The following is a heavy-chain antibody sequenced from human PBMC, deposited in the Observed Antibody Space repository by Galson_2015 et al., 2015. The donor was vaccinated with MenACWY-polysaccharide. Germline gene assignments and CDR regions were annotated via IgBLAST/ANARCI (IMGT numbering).Heavy chain of an antibody. V-gene: IGHV2-5*02. J-gene: IGHJ4*02. CDR2: VYWDDDK. Sequence: PALVKPTQTLTLTCTFSGLSLSTSGVGVGWIRQPPGKAPEWLALVYWDDDKRYSPSLTNRVTVTKDTSKNQVVLSMTNMDPVDTATYFCAHRKLITVFGLVTDVGLYFDYWSQGTLVTVSP. D-gene: IGHD3-3*01. CDR1: GLSLSTSGVG. CDR3: AHRKLITVFGLVTDVGLYFDY.